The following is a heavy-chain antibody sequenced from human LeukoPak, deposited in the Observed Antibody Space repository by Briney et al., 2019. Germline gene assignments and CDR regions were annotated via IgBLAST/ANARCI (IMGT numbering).Heavy chain of an antibody. Sequence: GGSLRLSCAASGFIFSSYAMHWVRQAPGKGLEWVAVISYDGSNKYYADSVKGRFTISRDNSKNTLYLQMNSLRAEDTAVYYCARDRERIAVAGIPLDYWGQGTLVTVSS. CDR1: GFIFSSYA. CDR3: ARDRERIAVAGIPLDY. CDR2: ISYDGSNK. V-gene: IGHV3-30-3*01. D-gene: IGHD6-19*01. J-gene: IGHJ4*02.